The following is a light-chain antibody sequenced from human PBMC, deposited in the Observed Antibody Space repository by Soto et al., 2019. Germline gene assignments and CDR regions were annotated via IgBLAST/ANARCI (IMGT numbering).Light chain of an antibody. CDR3: CSFAGSPWV. V-gene: IGLV2-23*02. J-gene: IGLJ3*02. CDR1: GSDVGSYNL. CDR2: QVT. Sequence: QSALTQPASVSGSPGQSITISCSGTGSDVGSYNLVSWYKHHPGKAPKLIIYQVTKRPSGVSNRFSGSKSGNTASLTISGLQSADKADYYCCSFAGSPWVFGGGTKLTVL.